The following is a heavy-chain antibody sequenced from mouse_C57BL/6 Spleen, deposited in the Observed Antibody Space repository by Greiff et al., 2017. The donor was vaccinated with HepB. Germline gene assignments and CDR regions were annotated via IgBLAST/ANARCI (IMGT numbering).Heavy chain of an antibody. J-gene: IGHJ2*01. CDR3: GRWGGDANY. D-gene: IGHD3-3*01. Sequence: QVQLQQSGAELVKPGASVKLSCKASGYTFTSYWMHWVKQRPGQGLEWIGMIHPNSGSTNYNEKFKSKATLTVDKSSSTAYMQLSSLTSEDSAVYYCGRWGGDANYWGQGTTLTVSS. CDR2: IHPNSGST. CDR1: GYTFTSYW. V-gene: IGHV1-64*01.